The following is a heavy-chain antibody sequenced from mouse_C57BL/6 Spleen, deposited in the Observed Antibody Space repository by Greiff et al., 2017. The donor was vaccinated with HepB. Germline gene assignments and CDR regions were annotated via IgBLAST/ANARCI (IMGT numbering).Heavy chain of an antibody. CDR1: GFTFSDYG. D-gene: IGHD2-1*01. CDR3: ARGVDYGNYHAMDY. J-gene: IGHJ4*01. CDR2: ISSGSSTI. V-gene: IGHV5-17*01. Sequence: DVKLVESGGGLVKPGGSLKLSCAASGFTFSDYGMHWVRQAPEKGLEWVAYISSGSSTIYYADTVKGRFTISRDNAKNTLFLQMTSLRSEDTAMYYCARGVDYGNYHAMDYWGQGTSVTVSS.